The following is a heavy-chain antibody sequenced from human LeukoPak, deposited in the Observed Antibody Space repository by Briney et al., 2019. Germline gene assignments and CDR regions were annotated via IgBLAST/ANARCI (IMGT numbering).Heavy chain of an antibody. Sequence: GGSLRLSCAASGFTFSSYWMSWVRQASGKGLEWVGRIRSKANSYATAYAASVKGRFTIPRDDSKNTAYLQMNSLKTEGTAVYYCTMLVATGWGQGTLVTVSS. CDR3: TMLVATG. J-gene: IGHJ4*02. CDR1: GFTFSSYW. D-gene: IGHD5-12*01. V-gene: IGHV3-73*01. CDR2: IRSKANSYAT.